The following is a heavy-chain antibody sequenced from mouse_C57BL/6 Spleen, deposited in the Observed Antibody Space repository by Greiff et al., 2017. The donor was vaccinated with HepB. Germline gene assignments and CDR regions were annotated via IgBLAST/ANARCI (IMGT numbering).Heavy chain of an antibody. CDR3: ARGVYGSSYLYYFDY. V-gene: IGHV1-63*01. J-gene: IGHJ2*01. D-gene: IGHD1-1*01. Sequence: VQLQQSGAELVRPGTSVKMSCKASGYTFTNYWIGWAKQRPGHGLEWIGDIYPGGGYTNYNEKFKGKATLTADKSSSTAYMEFSSLTSEDSAIYYWARGVYGSSYLYYFDYWGQGTTLTVSS. CDR2: IYPGGGYT. CDR1: GYTFTNYW.